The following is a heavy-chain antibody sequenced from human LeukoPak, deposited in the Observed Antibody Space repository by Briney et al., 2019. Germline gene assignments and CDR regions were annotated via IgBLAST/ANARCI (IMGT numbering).Heavy chain of an antibody. V-gene: IGHV4-34*01. Sequence: SETLSLTCAVYGGSFSGYYWSWIRQPPGKGLEWIGEINHSGSTNYNPSLKSRVTISVDTSKNQFSLKLSSVTAADTAVYYCARLYSSSWYRSLFDYWGQGTLVTVSS. CDR3: ARLYSSSWYRSLFDY. CDR1: GGSFSGYY. CDR2: INHSGST. D-gene: IGHD6-13*01. J-gene: IGHJ4*02.